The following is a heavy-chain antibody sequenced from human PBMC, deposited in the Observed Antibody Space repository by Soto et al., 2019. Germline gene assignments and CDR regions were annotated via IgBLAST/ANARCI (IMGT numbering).Heavy chain of an antibody. CDR2: ISSSSYI. Sequence: GGSLRLSCAASGFTFSSYDMHWVRQATGKGLEWVSAISSSSYIYYADSVKGRFTISRDNAKNSLYLQMNSLRAEDTAVYYCARDRYYYGSGSYYNESPYYYHYMDVWGKGTTVTVSS. J-gene: IGHJ6*03. V-gene: IGHV3-21*01. CDR1: GFTFSSYD. D-gene: IGHD3-10*01. CDR3: ARDRYYYGSGSYYNESPYYYHYMDV.